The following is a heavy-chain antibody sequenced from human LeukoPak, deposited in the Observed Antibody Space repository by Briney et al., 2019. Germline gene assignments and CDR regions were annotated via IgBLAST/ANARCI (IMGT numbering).Heavy chain of an antibody. CDR2: IYYSGST. V-gene: IGHV4-39*01. J-gene: IGHJ3*02. CDR1: GGSISSSSYY. CDR3: ARPYIYYDILTGSDGRDAFDI. Sequence: SETLSLTCTVSGGSISSSSYYWGWIRQPPGKGLEWIGSIYYSGSTYYNPSLKSRVTISVDTSKNQFSLKLSSVTAADTAVYYCARPYIYYDILTGSDGRDAFDIWGQGTMVTVSS. D-gene: IGHD3-9*01.